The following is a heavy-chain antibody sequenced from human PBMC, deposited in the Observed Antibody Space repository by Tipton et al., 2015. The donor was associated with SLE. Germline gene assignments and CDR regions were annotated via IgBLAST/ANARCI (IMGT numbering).Heavy chain of an antibody. CDR2: INHSGST. CDR3: ARGPFQRWPPGAY. Sequence: TLSLTCAVYGGSFSGYYWSWIRQPPGKGLEWIGEINHSGSTNYYPSLKSRVTISVDTSKNQFSLKLSSVTAADTAVYYCARGPFQRWPPGAYWGQGTLVTVSS. V-gene: IGHV4-34*01. D-gene: IGHD6-19*01. J-gene: IGHJ4*02. CDR1: GGSFSGYY.